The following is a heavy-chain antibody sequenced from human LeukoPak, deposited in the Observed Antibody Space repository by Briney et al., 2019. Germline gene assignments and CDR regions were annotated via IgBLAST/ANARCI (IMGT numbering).Heavy chain of an antibody. V-gene: IGHV4-61*02. CDR1: GGSISTGSYF. CDR2: IHTSGST. J-gene: IGHJ4*02. CDR3: ARKRTVTVSDY. D-gene: IGHD4-11*01. Sequence: SQTLSLTCTVSGGSISTGSYFWTWIRQPAGEGLDWIGRIHTSGSTNFKPSLNGRVTISKDTSKNQFSLKLSSVTAADTAVYYCARKRTVTVSDYWGQGTLVTVSS.